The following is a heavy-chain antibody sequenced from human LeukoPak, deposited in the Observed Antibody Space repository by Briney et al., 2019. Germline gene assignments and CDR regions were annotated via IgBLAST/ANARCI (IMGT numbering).Heavy chain of an antibody. CDR2: IDDVGSGT. Sequence: GGSLRLSCAVSGFTLSSNWMHWVRQVPGKGLEWVSRIDDVGSGTSYADSVKGRFTISRGDAKNTVYLQMNSLRAEDTAVYYCATVFDFWSQGTLVTVSS. J-gene: IGHJ5*01. D-gene: IGHD2-21*02. CDR1: GFTLSSNW. V-gene: IGHV3-74*01. CDR3: ATVFDF.